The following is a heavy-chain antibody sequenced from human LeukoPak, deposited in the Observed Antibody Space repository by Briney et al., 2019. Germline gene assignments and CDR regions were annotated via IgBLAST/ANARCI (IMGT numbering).Heavy chain of an antibody. CDR3: ARRTFGGVIAY. V-gene: IGHV4-39*07. J-gene: IGHJ4*02. CDR1: GGSISSNSYY. Sequence: SETLSLTCTVSGGSISSNSYYWGWIRQPPGKGLEWIGNIYYSGSTYYNPSLKSRVTISVDTSKNQFSLRLSSVTAADTAVYYCARRTFGGVIAYWGQGTLVTVSS. D-gene: IGHD3-16*02. CDR2: IYYSGST.